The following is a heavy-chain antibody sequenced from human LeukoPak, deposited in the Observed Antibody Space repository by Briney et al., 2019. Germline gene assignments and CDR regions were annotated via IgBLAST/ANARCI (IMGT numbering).Heavy chain of an antibody. CDR2: INHSGST. Sequence: PSETLSLTCAVYGGSFSGYYWSWIRQPPGKGLDWIGEINHSGSTNYNPSLKSRVTISVDTSKNQFSLKLSSVTAADTAVYYCASSYFPAGVYYFDYWGQGTLVTVSS. CDR3: ASSYFPAGVYYFDY. CDR1: GGSFSGYY. V-gene: IGHV4-34*01. D-gene: IGHD7-27*01. J-gene: IGHJ4*02.